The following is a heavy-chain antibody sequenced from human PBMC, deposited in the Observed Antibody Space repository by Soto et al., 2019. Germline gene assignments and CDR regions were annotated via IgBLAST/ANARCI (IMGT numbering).Heavy chain of an antibody. D-gene: IGHD6-13*01. CDR2: ISGSGGST. V-gene: IGHV3-23*01. CDR3: AKDVVAAAGTGTVFDY. Sequence: GGSLSLSCAASGFTLSSYAMRWVRQATAKGLEWVSAISGSGGSTYYADSVKGRFTISRDNSKNTLYLQMNSLRAEDTAVYYCAKDVVAAAGTGTVFDYWGQGTLVTVSS. CDR1: GFTLSSYA. J-gene: IGHJ4*02.